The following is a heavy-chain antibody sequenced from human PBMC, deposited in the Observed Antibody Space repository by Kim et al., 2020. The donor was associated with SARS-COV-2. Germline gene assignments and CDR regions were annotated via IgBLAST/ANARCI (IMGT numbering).Heavy chain of an antibody. J-gene: IGHJ4*02. CDR1: GYTLTELS. CDR2: FDPEDGET. V-gene: IGHV1-24*01. D-gene: IGHD3-10*01. Sequence: ASVKVSCKVSGYTLTELSMHWVRQAPGKGLEWMGGFDPEDGETIYAQKFQGRVTMTEDISTDTAYMELSSLRSEDTAVYYCATSVRGVITSFDYWGQGTLVTVSS. CDR3: ATSVRGVITSFDY.